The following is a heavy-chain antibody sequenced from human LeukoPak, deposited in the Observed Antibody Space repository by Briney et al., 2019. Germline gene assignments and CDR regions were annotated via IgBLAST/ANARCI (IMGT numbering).Heavy chain of an antibody. D-gene: IGHD1-26*01. V-gene: IGHV3-23*01. CDR2: TSATGDTT. J-gene: IGHJ4*02. CDR3: AKDREIYSGGYYYFDY. CDR1: GFTFSTYA. Sequence: PGGSLRLSCAASGFTFSTYAMNWVRQAPGKGLEWVSATSATGDTTSYAGSVKGRFIISRDNSKNTLYLQMSSLRAEDTAVCYCAKDREIYSGGYYYFDYWGQGTLVTVSS.